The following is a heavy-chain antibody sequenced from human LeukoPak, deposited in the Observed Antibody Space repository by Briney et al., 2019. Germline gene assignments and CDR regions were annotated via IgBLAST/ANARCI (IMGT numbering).Heavy chain of an antibody. V-gene: IGHV1-69*13. CDR2: IIPTFGTA. J-gene: IGHJ4*02. CDR3: ARDRDVVGAALSNGEFDY. D-gene: IGHD1-26*01. Sequence: SVKVSCKASGGTFSSYAISWVRQAPGQGLEWMGGIIPTFGTANYAQKFQGRVTITADESTSTAYMELSSLRSEDTAVYYCARDRDVVGAALSNGEFDYWGQGTLVTVSS. CDR1: GGTFSSYA.